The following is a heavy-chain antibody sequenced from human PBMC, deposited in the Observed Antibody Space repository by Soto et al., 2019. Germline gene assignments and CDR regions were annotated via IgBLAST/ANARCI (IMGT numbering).Heavy chain of an antibody. D-gene: IGHD6-6*01. CDR1: GDSVSSNSAA. J-gene: IGHJ6*02. Sequence: PSQTLSLTCAISGDSVSSNSAAWNWIRQSPSRGLEWLGRTYYRSKWYNDYAVSVKSRITINPDTSKNQFSLQLNSVTPEDTAVYCCARVIDSGIAARVYYYYGMDVWGQGTTVTVSS. V-gene: IGHV6-1*01. CDR3: ARVIDSGIAARVYYYYGMDV. CDR2: TYYRSKWYN.